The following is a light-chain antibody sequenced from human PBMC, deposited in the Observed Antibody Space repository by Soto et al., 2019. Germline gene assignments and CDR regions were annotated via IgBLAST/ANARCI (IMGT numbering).Light chain of an antibody. CDR2: DAS. J-gene: IGKJ1*01. CDR3: QQRSNWPWT. CDR1: QGVSSY. Sequence: EIVLTQSPGTVSASPGESASLSCRASQGVSSYLAWYQQKPGQAPRLLIYDASNRATGIPARFSGSGSGTDFTLTISSLEPEDFAVYYCQQRSNWPWTFGQGTKVDIK. V-gene: IGKV3-11*01.